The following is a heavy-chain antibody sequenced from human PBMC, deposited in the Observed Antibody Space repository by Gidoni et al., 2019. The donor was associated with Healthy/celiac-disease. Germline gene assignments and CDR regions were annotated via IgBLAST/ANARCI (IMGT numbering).Heavy chain of an antibody. D-gene: IGHD3-3*01. CDR1: GFPFSSYS. V-gene: IGHV3-21*01. Sequence: DVQLVESGGGLVKPGGSLRLSCAASGFPFSSYSMNWVRQAPGKGLEWVSSISSSSSYIYYADSVKGRFTISRDNAKNSLYLQMNSLRAEDTAVYYCARDLTIFGVELDYWGQGTLVTVSS. CDR3: ARDLTIFGVELDY. J-gene: IGHJ4*02. CDR2: ISSSSSYI.